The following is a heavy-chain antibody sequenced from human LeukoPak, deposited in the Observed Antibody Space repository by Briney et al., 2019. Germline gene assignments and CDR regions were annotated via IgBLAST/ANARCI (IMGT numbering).Heavy chain of an antibody. V-gene: IGHV4-59*08. CDR1: GGSISSYY. CDR2: IYYSGST. Sequence: SETLSLTCTVSGGSISSYYWSWIRQPPGKGLEWIGYIYYSGSTNYNPSLKSRVTISVDTSKNQFSLKLSSATAADTAVYYCASTVVASPYDAFEVWGQGTLVTVSS. J-gene: IGHJ3*01. CDR3: ASTVVASPYDAFEV. D-gene: IGHD2-15*01.